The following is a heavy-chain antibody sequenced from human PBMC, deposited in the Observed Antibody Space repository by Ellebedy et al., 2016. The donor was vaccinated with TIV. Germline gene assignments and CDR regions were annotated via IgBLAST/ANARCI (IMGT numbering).Heavy chain of an antibody. CDR2: INHSGST. CDR1: GGSFSGYY. V-gene: IGHV4-34*01. Sequence: MPSETLSLTCAVYGGSFSGYYWSWIRQPPGKGLEWLGEINHSGSTNYNPPLKSRVTISVDTSKNKFSLKLSSVTAADTAVYYCARDIGGGNSDYWGQGTLVTVSS. D-gene: IGHD4-23*01. CDR3: ARDIGGGNSDY. J-gene: IGHJ4*02.